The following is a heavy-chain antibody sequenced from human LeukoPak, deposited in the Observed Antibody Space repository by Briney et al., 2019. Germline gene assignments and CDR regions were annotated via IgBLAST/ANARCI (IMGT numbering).Heavy chain of an antibody. Sequence: PGGSLRLSCAASGFTFTSYGMSWFRQAPGKGLEWVSSITYSGGNTYYADSVKGRFTISRDNSKNTLYLQMNSLRAEDTAVYYCAKDYGDYYDWFDPWGQGTLVTVSS. CDR3: AKDYGDYYDWFDP. J-gene: IGHJ5*02. CDR2: ITYSGGNT. D-gene: IGHD4-17*01. CDR1: GFTFTSYG. V-gene: IGHV3-23*01.